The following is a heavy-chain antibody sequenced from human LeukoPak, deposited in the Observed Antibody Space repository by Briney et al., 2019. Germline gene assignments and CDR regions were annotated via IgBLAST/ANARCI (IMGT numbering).Heavy chain of an antibody. CDR1: GGSFRGYY. D-gene: IGHD3-3*01. CDR3: ARSRGDYDFWSGYAENWFDP. J-gene: IGHJ5*02. V-gene: IGHV4-34*01. CDR2: INHSGST. Sequence: SETLSLTCAVYGGSFRGYYWSWIRQPPGKGLEWIGEINHSGSTNYNPSLKSRVTISVDTSKNQFSLRLSSVTAADTAVYYCARSRGDYDFWSGYAENWFDPWGQGTLVTVSS.